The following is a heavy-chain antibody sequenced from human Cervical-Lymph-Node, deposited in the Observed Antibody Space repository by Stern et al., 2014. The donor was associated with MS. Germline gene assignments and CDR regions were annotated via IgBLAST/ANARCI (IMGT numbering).Heavy chain of an antibody. CDR1: GYNFISHW. Sequence: EVQLVESGAELKKPGESLKISCQTSGYNFISHWIAWVRQVPGKGLEWIGIIYPGDSDVRYSPSFQGHVTISVDKSITTAYLQWNSLKASDTAVYYCARWSVACDYWGQGALITVSS. D-gene: IGHD2-21*01. CDR2: IYPGDSDV. V-gene: IGHV5-51*03. CDR3: ARWSVACDY. J-gene: IGHJ4*02.